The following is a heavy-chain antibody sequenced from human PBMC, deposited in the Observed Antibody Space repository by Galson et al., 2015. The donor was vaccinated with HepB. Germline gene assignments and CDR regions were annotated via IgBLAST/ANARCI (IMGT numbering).Heavy chain of an antibody. V-gene: IGHV3-21*01. D-gene: IGHD3-22*01. CDR1: GFTFSSFS. J-gene: IGHJ6*03. CDR3: ARALGAYYNDGSVSRYYYHYMDV. Sequence: SLRLSCAASGFTFSSFSMNWVRQAPGKGLEWVSSISSGGSYIYYADSVRGRFTISRDNAKKSLSLQMDSLRGEDTAVYYCARALGAYYNDGSVSRYYYHYMDVWGKGTTVTVSS. CDR2: ISSGGSYI.